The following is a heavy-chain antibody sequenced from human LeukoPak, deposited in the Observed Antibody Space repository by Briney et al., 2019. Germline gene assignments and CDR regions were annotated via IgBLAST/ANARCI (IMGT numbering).Heavy chain of an antibody. D-gene: IGHD3-3*01. V-gene: IGHV1-18*01. CDR1: GYTFTSYG. CDR2: ISAYNGNT. J-gene: IGHJ4*02. CDR3: ARGGLVRIHTIFGKRTDY. Sequence: GASVKVSCKASGYTFTSYGISWVRQAPGQGLEWMGWISAYNGNTNYAQKLQGRVTMTRDTSISTAYMELSRLRSDDTAVYYCARGGLVRIHTIFGKRTDYWGQGTLVTVSS.